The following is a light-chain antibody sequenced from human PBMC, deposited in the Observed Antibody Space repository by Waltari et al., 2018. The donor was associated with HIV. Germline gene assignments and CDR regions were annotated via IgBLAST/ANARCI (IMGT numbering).Light chain of an antibody. CDR3: CSHAGNFIYA. CDR2: NVS. V-gene: IGLV2-11*01. CDR1: RRYVATF. J-gene: IGLJ1*01. Sequence: QSALTQPHSVSGSPGQSPTIPCPGTRRYVATFASWYQQHPGQAPQVIIYNVSNRPSGVPDRFSCSKSGNTAFLTISGLQADDEAEYHCCSHAGNFIYAFGTGTKVTVL.